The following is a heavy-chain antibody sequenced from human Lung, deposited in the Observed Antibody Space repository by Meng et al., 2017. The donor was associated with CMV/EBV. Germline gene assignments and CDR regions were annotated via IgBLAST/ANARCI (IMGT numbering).Heavy chain of an antibody. CDR2: ISSSSSYI. CDR3: ARDNSYGDEYYFDY. D-gene: IGHD5-18*01. J-gene: IGHJ4*02. Sequence: SXAASGFTFSSYSMNWLRQAPGKGLEWVSSISSSSSYIYYADSVKGRFTISRDNAKTSLYLQMNSLRAEDTAVYYCARDNSYGDEYYFDYWGQGTXVTVSS. CDR1: GFTFSSYS. V-gene: IGHV3-21*01.